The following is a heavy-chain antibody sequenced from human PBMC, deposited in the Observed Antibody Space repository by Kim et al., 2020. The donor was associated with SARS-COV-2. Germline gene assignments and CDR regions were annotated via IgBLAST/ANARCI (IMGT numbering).Heavy chain of an antibody. Sequence: SETLSLTCTVSGGSISSYYWSWIRQPPGKGLEWIGYIYYSGSTNYNPSLKSRVTISVDTSKNQFSLKLSSVTAADTAVYYCARGRYYDILTGYYYPGHYFDYWGQGTLVTVSS. CDR2: IYYSGST. D-gene: IGHD3-9*01. CDR3: ARGRYYDILTGYYYPGHYFDY. CDR1: GGSISSYY. J-gene: IGHJ4*02. V-gene: IGHV4-59*01.